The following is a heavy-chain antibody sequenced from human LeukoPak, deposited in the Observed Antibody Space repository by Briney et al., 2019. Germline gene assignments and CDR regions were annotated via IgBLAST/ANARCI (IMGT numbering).Heavy chain of an antibody. J-gene: IGHJ4*02. V-gene: IGHV4-39*01. CDR1: GGSIGSTNYY. Sequence: SETLSLTCTVPGGSIGSTNYYWGWLRQPPGKGREWIGSIYYSGSTYYNSSLKSRVTISVDTSKNQFYLKVSSVTAADTAVYYCARHRDYWGQGTLVTVAS. CDR2: IYYSGST. CDR3: ARHRDY.